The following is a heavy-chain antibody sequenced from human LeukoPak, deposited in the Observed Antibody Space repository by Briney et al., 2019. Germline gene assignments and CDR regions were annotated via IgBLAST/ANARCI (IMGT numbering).Heavy chain of an antibody. CDR2: INPSGGST. V-gene: IGHV1-46*01. Sequence: GASVKVSCKASGYTFTSYYMHWVRQAPGQGLEWMGIINPSGGSTSYAQKFQGRVTMTRDMSTSTVYMELSSLRSEDTAVYYCAREGAEKDDSSGYYSPFDYWSQGTLVTVSS. CDR1: GYTFTSYY. D-gene: IGHD3-22*01. J-gene: IGHJ4*02. CDR3: AREGAEKDDSSGYYSPFDY.